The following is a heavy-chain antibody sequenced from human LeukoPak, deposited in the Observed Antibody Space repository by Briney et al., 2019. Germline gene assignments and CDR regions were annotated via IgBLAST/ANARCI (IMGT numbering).Heavy chain of an antibody. CDR1: GYSISSGHY. D-gene: IGHD3-10*01. CDR2: IYYSGST. V-gene: IGHV4-61*01. CDR3: ARVVGELVVYYYYMDV. J-gene: IGHJ6*03. Sequence: SETLSLTCTVSGYSISSGHYWGWIRQPPGKGLEWIGYIYYSGSTNYNPSLKSRVTISVDTSKNQFSLKLSSVTAADTAVYYCARVVGELVVYYYYMDVWGKGTTVTVSS.